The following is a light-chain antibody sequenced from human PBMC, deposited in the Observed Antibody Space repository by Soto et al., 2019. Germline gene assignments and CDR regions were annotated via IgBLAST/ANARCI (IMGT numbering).Light chain of an antibody. CDR2: DAS. Sequence: DIQMTQSPSTLSASVGDRVTITCRASQSISSWLAWYQQKPGKAPKLLIYDASSLESGVPSRFSGSGSWTEFNLTISSLQPNDFVTYYCEKYNSYSPVTFCHGTKLEI. V-gene: IGKV1-5*01. CDR1: QSISSW. CDR3: EKYNSYSPVT. J-gene: IGKJ2*01.